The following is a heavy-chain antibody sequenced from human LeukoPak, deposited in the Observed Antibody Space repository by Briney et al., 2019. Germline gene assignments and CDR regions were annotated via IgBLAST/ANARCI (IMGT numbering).Heavy chain of an antibody. D-gene: IGHD3-3*01. CDR3: ARDGGGGPFDY. J-gene: IGHJ4*02. Sequence: GGSLRLSCAASGFTFSSYSMNWVRQAPGKGMEWVSYISSSSSTIYYADSVKGRFTISRDNAKNSLYLQMNSLRAEDTAVYYCARDGGGGPFDYWGQGTLVTVSS. CDR1: GFTFSSYS. CDR2: ISSSSSTI. V-gene: IGHV3-48*01.